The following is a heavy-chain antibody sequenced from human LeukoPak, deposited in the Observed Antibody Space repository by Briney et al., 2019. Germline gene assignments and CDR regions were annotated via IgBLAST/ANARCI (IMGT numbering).Heavy chain of an antibody. D-gene: IGHD3-3*01. J-gene: IGHJ5*02. Sequence: SETLSLTCTVSGGSISSYYWNWIRQPPGRGLEWIGYIYYSGSTNYNPSLKSRVTISVDTSKNQFSLKLSSVTAADTAVYYCARGRGERDTIFGVAPRWFDPWGQGTLVTVSS. CDR1: GGSISSYY. CDR3: ARGRGERDTIFGVAPRWFDP. V-gene: IGHV4-59*01. CDR2: IYYSGST.